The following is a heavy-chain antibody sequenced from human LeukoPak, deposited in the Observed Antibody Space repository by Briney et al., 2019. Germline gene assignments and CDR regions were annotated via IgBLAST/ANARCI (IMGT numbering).Heavy chain of an antibody. D-gene: IGHD3-22*01. Sequence: SQTLSLTCTVSGGSISSGDYYWSWIRQPPGKGLEWIGYIYYSGSTYYNPSLKSRVTISVDTSKNQFSLKLSSVTAADVAVYYCDRHNYYDSSGYYLDYWRQGTLVTVSS. CDR3: DRHNYYDSSGYYLDY. V-gene: IGHV4-30-4*08. CDR2: IYYSGST. J-gene: IGHJ4*02. CDR1: GGSISSGDYY.